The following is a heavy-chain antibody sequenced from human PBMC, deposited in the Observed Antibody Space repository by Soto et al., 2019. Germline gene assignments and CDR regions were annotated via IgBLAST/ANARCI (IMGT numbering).Heavy chain of an antibody. D-gene: IGHD2-2*01. CDR2: ISGSGGST. J-gene: IGHJ4*02. Sequence: GGSLRLSCAASGFTFSSYAMSWVRQAPGKGLEWFSAISGSGGSTYYADSVKGRFTISRDNSKNTLYLQMNSLRAEDTAVYYCAKGNVVVPAATFDYWGQGTLVTVSS. CDR1: GFTFSSYA. V-gene: IGHV3-23*01. CDR3: AKGNVVVPAATFDY.